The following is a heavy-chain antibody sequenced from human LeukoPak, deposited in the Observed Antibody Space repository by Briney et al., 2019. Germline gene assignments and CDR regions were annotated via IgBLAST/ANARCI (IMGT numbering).Heavy chain of an antibody. CDR3: ARATSDSSGYPVSDY. CDR1: GFTFSDYN. CDR2: ISSSYNTI. D-gene: IGHD3-22*01. V-gene: IGHV3-48*04. Sequence: GGSLRLSCAASGFTFSDYNMNWVRQAPGKGLEWVSYISSSYNTIYYRDSVQGRFIISRDNAKNSLSLQMNSLRAEDSGIYYCARATSDSSGYPVSDYWGQGTLVTVSS. J-gene: IGHJ4*02.